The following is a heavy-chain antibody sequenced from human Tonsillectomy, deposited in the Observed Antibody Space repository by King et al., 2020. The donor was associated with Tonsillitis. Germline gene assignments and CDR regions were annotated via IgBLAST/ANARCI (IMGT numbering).Heavy chain of an antibody. V-gene: IGHV1-18*01. CDR2: ISGYNGNT. J-gene: IGHJ6*02. D-gene: IGHD6-19*01. Sequence: VQLVESGAEVKKPGASVKVSCKASGYTFISYGISWVRQAPGQGLEWMGWISGYNGNTKYAQNLQGRVTMTTDTSTSTAYMELRSLRSDDTAVYYCARGDSSGRVGYYGMDVWGQGTTVTVSS. CDR1: GYTFISYG. CDR3: ARGDSSGRVGYYGMDV.